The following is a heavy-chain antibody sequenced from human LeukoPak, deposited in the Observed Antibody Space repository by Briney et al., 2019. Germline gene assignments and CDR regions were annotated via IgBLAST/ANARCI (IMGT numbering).Heavy chain of an antibody. CDR2: ISYDGSNK. CDR3: ARGSGSPGDY. Sequence: GGSLRLSCAASGFTFRNYGMHWVRQAPGKGLDWVAVISYDGSNKYYADSVKGRFTISRDNAKNTLYLQMNGLRAEDTAVYYCARGSGSPGDYWGQGTLVIVSS. V-gene: IGHV3-30*03. D-gene: IGHD3-3*01. CDR1: GFTFRNYG. J-gene: IGHJ4*02.